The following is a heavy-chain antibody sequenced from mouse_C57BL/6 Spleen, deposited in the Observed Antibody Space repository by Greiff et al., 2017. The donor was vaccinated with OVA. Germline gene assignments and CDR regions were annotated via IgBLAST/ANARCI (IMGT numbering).Heavy chain of an antibody. CDR1: GFTFSDYY. CDR2: IRNGGGST. D-gene: IGHD2-3*01. Sequence: EVKVVESGGGLVQPGGSLKLSCAASGFTFSDYYMYWVRQTPEKRLEWVAFIRNGGGSTYYPDTVKGRFTISRDNAKNTLYLQMSRLKSEDTAMYYCARQLGYYAYCYFDVWGTGTTVTVSS. J-gene: IGHJ1*03. V-gene: IGHV5-12*01. CDR3: ARQLGYYAYCYFDV.